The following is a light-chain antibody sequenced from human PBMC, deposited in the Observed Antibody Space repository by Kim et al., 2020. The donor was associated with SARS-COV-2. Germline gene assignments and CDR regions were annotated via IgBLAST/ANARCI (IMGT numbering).Light chain of an antibody. CDR3: QQYDTTPWT. CDR2: GAS. V-gene: IGKV3-20*01. CDR1: QSLSNNY. Sequence: EIVLTQSPGTLSLSPGERATLSCRASQSLSNNYLAWYQQRPGQAPRLLIFGASARATGIPDSFSGGGSGTDFTLTISRLEPEDFAVYFCQQYDTTPWTFGQGTKVEIK. J-gene: IGKJ1*01.